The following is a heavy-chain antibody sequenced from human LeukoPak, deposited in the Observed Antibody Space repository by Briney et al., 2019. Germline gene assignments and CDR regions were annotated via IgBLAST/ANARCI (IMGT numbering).Heavy chain of an antibody. Sequence: SETLSLTCTVSGGSISSYYWSWIRQPPGKGLEWIGYIYYSGSTNYNPSLKSRVTISVDTSKNQFSLKLSSVTAADTAVYYCARGHFGGYYYDSSGRFDYWGQGTLVTVSS. CDR2: IYYSGST. CDR1: GGSISSYY. D-gene: IGHD3-22*01. V-gene: IGHV4-59*12. J-gene: IGHJ4*02. CDR3: ARGHFGGYYYDSSGRFDY.